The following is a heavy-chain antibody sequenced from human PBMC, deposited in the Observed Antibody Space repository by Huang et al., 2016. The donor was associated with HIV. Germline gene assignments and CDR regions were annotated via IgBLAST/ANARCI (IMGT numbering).Heavy chain of an antibody. CDR2: FDPEEGET. CDR1: GYTVSELS. Sequence: QVQLVESGDELTKPGASVRVSCKVSGYTVSELSLNWVRQAPEKGLEWMGGFDPEEGETIYAQRLQGRVTMTEGTSTYTAYMGLRSLRPEDTAVYYCATSTPDVGAGVLRSAFDIWGQGTMVTVSS. CDR3: ATSTPDVGAGVLRSAFDI. D-gene: IGHD2-15*01. V-gene: IGHV1-24*01. J-gene: IGHJ3*02.